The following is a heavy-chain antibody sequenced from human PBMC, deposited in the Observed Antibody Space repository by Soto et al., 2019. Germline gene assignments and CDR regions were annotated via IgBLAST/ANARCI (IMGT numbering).Heavy chain of an antibody. V-gene: IGHV1-24*01. Sequence: ASVKVSCKVSGYTLTELSMHWVRQAPGKGLEWMGGFDPEDGETIYAQKFQGRVTMTEDTSTDTAYMELSSLRSEDTAAYYCATAGQLAYYYYYGMDVWGQGTTVTVSS. CDR1: GYTLTELS. CDR2: FDPEDGET. D-gene: IGHD6-6*01. J-gene: IGHJ6*02. CDR3: ATAGQLAYYYYYGMDV.